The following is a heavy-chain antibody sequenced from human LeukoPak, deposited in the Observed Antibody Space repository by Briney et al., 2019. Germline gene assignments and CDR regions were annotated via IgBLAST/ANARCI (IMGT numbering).Heavy chain of an antibody. D-gene: IGHD3-3*01. CDR3: ARQGPKRSGYYPSYYFDY. CDR1: GGSISSSSYY. J-gene: IGHJ4*02. Sequence: SETLSLTCTVSGGSISSSSYYWGWIRQPPGKGLEWLGSIYYSGSTYYNPSLKSRVTISVDTSKNQFSLKLSSVTAADTAVYYCARQGPKRSGYYPSYYFDYWGQGTLVTVSS. CDR2: IYYSGST. V-gene: IGHV4-39*01.